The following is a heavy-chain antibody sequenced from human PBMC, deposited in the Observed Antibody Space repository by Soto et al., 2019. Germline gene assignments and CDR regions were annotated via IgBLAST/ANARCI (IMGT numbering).Heavy chain of an antibody. CDR2: IYYSGST. J-gene: IGHJ6*03. V-gene: IGHV4-59*01. Sequence: SETLSLTCTVSGGSISSYYWSWIRQPPGKGLEWIGYIYYSGSTNYNPSLKSRVTISVDTSKNQFSLKLSSVTAADTAVYYCARARPYYYMDVWGKGTTVTVSS. CDR1: GGSISSYY. CDR3: ARARPYYYMDV.